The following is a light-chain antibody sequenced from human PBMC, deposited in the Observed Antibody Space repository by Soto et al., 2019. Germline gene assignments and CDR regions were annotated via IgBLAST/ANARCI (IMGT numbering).Light chain of an antibody. CDR2: WAS. Sequence: DIVMTQSPDSLAVSLGERATINCKSSQSVLHSPNNKNYLAWYQHKPGQPPNVVITWASTRESGVPDRFSGSGSVTDVTLTISSLQAEDVAVYYCQQYYTIPYTCGQGTKLEIK. V-gene: IGKV4-1*01. CDR3: QQYYTIPYT. CDR1: QSVLHSPNNKNY. J-gene: IGKJ2*01.